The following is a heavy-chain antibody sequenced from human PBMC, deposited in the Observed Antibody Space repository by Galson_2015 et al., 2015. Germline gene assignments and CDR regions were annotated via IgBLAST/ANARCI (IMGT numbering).Heavy chain of an antibody. CDR3: AASYDSSGYRWVSDY. V-gene: IGHV1-58*01. J-gene: IGHJ4*02. Sequence: SVKVSCKASGFTFTSSAVQWVRQARGQRLEWIGWIVVGSGNTNYAQKFQERVTITRDMSTSTAYMELSSLRSEDTAVYYCAASYDSSGYRWVSDYWGQGTLVTVSS. CDR1: GFTFTSSA. D-gene: IGHD3-22*01. CDR2: IVVGSGNT.